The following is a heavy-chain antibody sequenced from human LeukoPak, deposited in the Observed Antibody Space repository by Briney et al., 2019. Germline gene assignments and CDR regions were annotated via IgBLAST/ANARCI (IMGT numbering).Heavy chain of an antibody. CDR3: ARYYYGSGTVDY. D-gene: IGHD3-10*01. CDR1: GNSFTNYW. Sequence: GESLKISCKGSGNSFTNYWIGWVRQKPGKGLEWMGVIYPGDSDTRYSPSFQGQVTISADKSISTAYLQWSSLKASDTAMYYCARYYYGSGTVDYWGQGTLVTVSS. CDR2: IYPGDSDT. V-gene: IGHV5-51*01. J-gene: IGHJ4*02.